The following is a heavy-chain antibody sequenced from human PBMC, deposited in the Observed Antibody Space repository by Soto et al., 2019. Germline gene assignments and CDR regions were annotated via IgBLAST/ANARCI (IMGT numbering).Heavy chain of an antibody. Sequence: GESLKISCKGSGYTFTDYWIGWVRQMPGKGLEWMGLIYPGDSDTRYSASFQGQVTISADKSISTAYLHWSSLKASDTAIYYCARRGNDCSGGSCYSVIVYWGQGTLVTVSS. D-gene: IGHD2-15*01. J-gene: IGHJ4*02. V-gene: IGHV5-51*01. CDR1: GYTFTDYW. CDR2: IYPGDSDT. CDR3: ARRGNDCSGGSCYSVIVY.